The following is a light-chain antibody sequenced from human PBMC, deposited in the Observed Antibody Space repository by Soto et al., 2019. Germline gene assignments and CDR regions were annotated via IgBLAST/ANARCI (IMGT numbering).Light chain of an antibody. Sequence: IHMTQSPSTLSASVGDRVTITCRASESISGWLAWYQQKPGEAPKLLIYDASTLESGVPSRFSGSGSETQFTLTISSLQPEDFATYYCQQHYTYTWTFGQGTKVDI. CDR2: DAS. CDR1: ESISGW. J-gene: IGKJ1*01. V-gene: IGKV1-5*01. CDR3: QQHYTYTWT.